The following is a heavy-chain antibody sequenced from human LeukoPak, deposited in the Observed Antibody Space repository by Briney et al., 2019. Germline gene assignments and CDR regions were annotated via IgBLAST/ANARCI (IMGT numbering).Heavy chain of an antibody. CDR3: ATIIYYDSSGLDY. CDR1: GFTLSNYW. CDR2: INSDGSST. D-gene: IGHD3-22*01. V-gene: IGHV3-74*01. J-gene: IGHJ4*02. Sequence: GGSLRLSCAASGFTLSNYWMHWVRHAPGKGLVWVSRINSDGSSTIYADSVKGRFTISRDNAKNTLYLQMNSLGAEDTAVYYCATIIYYDSSGLDYWGQGTLVTVSS.